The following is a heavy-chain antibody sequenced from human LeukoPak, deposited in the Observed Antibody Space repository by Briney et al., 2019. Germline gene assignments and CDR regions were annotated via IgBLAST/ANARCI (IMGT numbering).Heavy chain of an antibody. CDR3: ANVLLDSSGYRYWYFDL. V-gene: IGHV3-23*01. D-gene: IGHD3-22*01. CDR1: GMNFRKYV. Sequence: GGSLRLSCEASGMNFRKYVMNWVRQAPGKGLEWVSAISGSGTGTYYADSVKGRFTISRDNSKNTLYLQMNSLRPEDTAVYYCANVLLDSSGYRYWYFDLWGRGTLVTVSS. J-gene: IGHJ2*01. CDR2: ISGSGTGT.